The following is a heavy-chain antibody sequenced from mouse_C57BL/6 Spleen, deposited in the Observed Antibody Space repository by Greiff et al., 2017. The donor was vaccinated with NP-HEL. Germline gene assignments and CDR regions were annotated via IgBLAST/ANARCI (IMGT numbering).Heavy chain of an antibody. V-gene: IGHV3-1*01. CDR2: ISYSGST. CDR1: GYSITSGYD. Sequence: EVQGVESGPGMVKPSQSLSLTCTVTGYSITSGYDWHWIRHFPGNKLEWMGYISYSGSTNYNPSLKSRISITHDTSKNHFFLKLNSVTTEDTATYYCARDGREAWFAYWGQGTLVTVSA. D-gene: IGHD1-1*02. J-gene: IGHJ3*01. CDR3: ARDGREAWFAY.